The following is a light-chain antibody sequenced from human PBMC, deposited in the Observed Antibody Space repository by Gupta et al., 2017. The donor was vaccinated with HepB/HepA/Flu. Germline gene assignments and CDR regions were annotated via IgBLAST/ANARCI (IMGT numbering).Light chain of an antibody. CDR1: ADDVGSYHY. CDR3: CSYATNTPYV. V-gene: IGLV2-14*03. CDR2: DVN. J-gene: IGLJ1*01. Sequence: QSALTQPASLSGSPGQSITISCTATADDVGSYHYVSWYQQYPGKAPKLIISDVNNRPSGISDRFSGSKSGNTASLTISALQAEDEAHYYCCSYATNTPYVFGSGTDVTVL.